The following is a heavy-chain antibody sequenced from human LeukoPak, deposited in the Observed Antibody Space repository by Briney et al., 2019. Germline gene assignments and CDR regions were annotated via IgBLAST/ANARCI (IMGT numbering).Heavy chain of an antibody. Sequence: PSETLPLTCAVSGDSITSSNWWSWVRQPPEQGLEWIGEIYHSGSTNYNPSLKSRVTISVDKSKNQFSLKVNSVTAADTAVYYCARANDYGDPLPRYMDVWGKGTTVTVSS. V-gene: IGHV4-4*02. J-gene: IGHJ6*03. D-gene: IGHD4-17*01. CDR2: IYHSGST. CDR1: GDSITSSNW. CDR3: ARANDYGDPLPRYMDV.